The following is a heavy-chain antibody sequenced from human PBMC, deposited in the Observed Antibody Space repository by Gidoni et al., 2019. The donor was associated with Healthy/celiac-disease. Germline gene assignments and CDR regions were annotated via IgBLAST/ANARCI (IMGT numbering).Heavy chain of an antibody. CDR2: RKQDGSDK. Sequence: EVQLGESGGGLVQPGGSLRLSWAAAGFTFSSFWMSGVRQAPGKGLEWVANRKQDGSDKYYVGSGKGRFTISRDNAKNSLYLQMNSLRAEDTAVYYCARARLAYCGGDCYPPYYYYGMDVWGQGTTVTVSS. CDR3: ARARLAYCGGDCYPPYYYYGMDV. D-gene: IGHD2-21*02. J-gene: IGHJ6*02. CDR1: GFTFSSFW. V-gene: IGHV3-7*01.